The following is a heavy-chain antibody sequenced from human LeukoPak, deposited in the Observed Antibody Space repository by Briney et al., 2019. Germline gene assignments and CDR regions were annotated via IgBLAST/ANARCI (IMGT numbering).Heavy chain of an antibody. Sequence: ASVKVSCKASGYTFTSYAMHWVRQAPGQRLEWMGWINAGNGNTKYSQEFQGRVTITRDTSASTDYMELSSLRSEDMAVYYCAISDSTTHSLDYWGQGTLVTVSS. V-gene: IGHV1-3*03. D-gene: IGHD1-1*01. CDR3: AISDSTTHSLDY. CDR2: INAGNGNT. J-gene: IGHJ4*02. CDR1: GYTFTSYA.